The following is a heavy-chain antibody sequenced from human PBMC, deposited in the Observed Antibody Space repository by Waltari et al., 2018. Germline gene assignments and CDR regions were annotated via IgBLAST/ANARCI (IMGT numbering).Heavy chain of an antibody. CDR2: MNPNSGNT. J-gene: IGHJ4*02. CDR3: ARDYSSSSPSDY. CDR1: GYTFTSYD. V-gene: IGHV1-8*01. Sequence: QVQLVQSGAEVKKPGASVKVSCKASGYTFTSYDINWVRQATGQGLEWMGWMNPNSGNTGYAQKFQGRVTMTRDTSISTAYMELSRLRSDDTAVYYCARDYSSSSPSDYWGQGTLVTVSS. D-gene: IGHD6-6*01.